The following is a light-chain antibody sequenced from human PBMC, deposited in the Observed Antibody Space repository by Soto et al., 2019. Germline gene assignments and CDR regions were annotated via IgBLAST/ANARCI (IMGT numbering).Light chain of an antibody. V-gene: IGLV2-8*01. CDR3: SSYAGSNNYVV. CDR1: SSDVGGYNY. J-gene: IGLJ2*01. CDR2: EGS. Sequence: QSVLTQPPSASGSPGQSVTISCTGTSSDVGGYNYVSWYRQHPGKAPKLMIYEGSKRPSGVPDRFSGSKSGNTASLTVSGLQAEDEANYYCSSYAGSNNYVVFGGGTKLTVL.